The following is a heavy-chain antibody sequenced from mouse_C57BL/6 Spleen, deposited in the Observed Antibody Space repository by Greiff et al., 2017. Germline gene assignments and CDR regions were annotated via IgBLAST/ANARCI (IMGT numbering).Heavy chain of an antibody. D-gene: IGHD2-1*01. Sequence: EVQLQESGPELVKPGASVKMSCKASGYTFTDYNMHWVKQSHGKSLEWIGYINPNNGGTSYNQKFKGKATLTVNKSSSTAYMELRSLTSEDSAVYYCARKEAIYYGFDYWGQGTTLTVSS. CDR2: INPNNGGT. J-gene: IGHJ2*01. CDR3: ARKEAIYYGFDY. V-gene: IGHV1-22*01. CDR1: GYTFTDYN.